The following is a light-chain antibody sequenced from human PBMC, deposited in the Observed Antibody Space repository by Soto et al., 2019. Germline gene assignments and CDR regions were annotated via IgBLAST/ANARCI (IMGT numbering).Light chain of an antibody. CDR3: QQYKNYPYT. CDR2: KAS. CDR1: QSISSW. J-gene: IGKJ2*01. V-gene: IGKV1-5*03. Sequence: DIQMTQSPSTLSASVGDRITITCRASQSISSWLAWYQRKPGKAPKLLIYKASSLQSGVPSRFSGSGSGTEFALTISSLQPDESATYYCQQYKNYPYTFGQGTKLEIK.